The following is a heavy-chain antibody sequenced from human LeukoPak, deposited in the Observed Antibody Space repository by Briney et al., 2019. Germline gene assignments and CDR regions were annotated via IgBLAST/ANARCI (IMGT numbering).Heavy chain of an antibody. CDR3: ARGEIYYYDSSGYYGH. D-gene: IGHD3-22*01. CDR1: GFTFSSYA. J-gene: IGHJ3*01. Sequence: GGSLRLSCAASGFTFSSYAMSWVRQAPGKGLEWVSAISGSGGSTYYADSVKGRFTISRDNSKNTLYLQMNSLRAEDTAVYYCARGEIYYYDSSGYYGHWGQGTMVTVSS. V-gene: IGHV3-23*01. CDR2: ISGSGGST.